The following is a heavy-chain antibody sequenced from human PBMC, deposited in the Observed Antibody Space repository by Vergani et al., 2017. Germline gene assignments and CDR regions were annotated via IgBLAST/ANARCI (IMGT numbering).Heavy chain of an antibody. Sequence: EVQLVQSGAEVKKPGESLKISCQISGYSFTNYWIGWVRQMPGKGLEWMGIIHPADSDTRYSPSFQGQVTISVDKSISTAYLQRSSLRASDSAMYYCARVYGRDSSRSKYFDYWGQGTLVTVSS. V-gene: IGHV5-51*01. J-gene: IGHJ4*02. CDR3: ARVYGRDSSRSKYFDY. CDR1: GYSFTNYW. CDR2: IHPADSDT. D-gene: IGHD3-22*01.